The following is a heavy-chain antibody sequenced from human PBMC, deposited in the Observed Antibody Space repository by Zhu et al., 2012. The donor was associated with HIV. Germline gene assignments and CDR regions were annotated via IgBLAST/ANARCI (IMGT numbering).Heavy chain of an antibody. V-gene: IGHV4-34*01. D-gene: IGHD3-10*01. J-gene: IGHJ4*02. CDR3: ARVLLWFGESSEAGYYFDS. CDR1: GGSFSGYY. CDR2: INHSGST. Sequence: QVQLQQWGAGLLKPSETLSLTCAAYGGSFSGYYWSWIRQPPGKGLEWIGEINHSGSTNYNPSLKSRLTMSVDTSKNQFSLKLSSVTAADTALYYCARVLLWFGESSEAGYYFDSWGQGTLVTVSS.